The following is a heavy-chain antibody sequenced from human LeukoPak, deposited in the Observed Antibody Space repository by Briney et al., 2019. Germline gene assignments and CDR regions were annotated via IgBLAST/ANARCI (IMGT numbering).Heavy chain of an antibody. Sequence: PGGSLRLSGAASGFTFSGSAMHWVRQASGKGLEWVGRIRSKANSYATAYAASVKGRFTISRDDSKNTAYLQMNSLKTEDTAVYYCTREEEQWLVDYWGQGTLVTVSS. J-gene: IGHJ4*02. D-gene: IGHD6-19*01. CDR2: IRSKANSYAT. CDR3: TREEEQWLVDY. V-gene: IGHV3-73*01. CDR1: GFTFSGSA.